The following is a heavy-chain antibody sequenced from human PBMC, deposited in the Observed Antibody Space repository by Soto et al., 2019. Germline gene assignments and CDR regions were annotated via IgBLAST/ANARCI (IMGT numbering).Heavy chain of an antibody. CDR3: ARTSDYVWGSYPPRVFDY. J-gene: IGHJ4*03. Sequence: ASVKVSCKASGYTFTSYYMHWVRQAPGQGLEWMGIINPSGGSTSYAQKFQGRVTMTRDTSTSTVYMELSSLRSEDTAVYYCARTSDYVWGSYPPRVFDYWVPETLLVTVSS. CDR1: GYTFTSYY. CDR2: INPSGGST. D-gene: IGHD3-16*02. V-gene: IGHV1-46*01.